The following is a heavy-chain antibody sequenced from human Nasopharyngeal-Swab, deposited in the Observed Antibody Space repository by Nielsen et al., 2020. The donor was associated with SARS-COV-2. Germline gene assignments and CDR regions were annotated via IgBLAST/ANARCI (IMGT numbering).Heavy chain of an antibody. Sequence: SETLSLTCTVSGGSISSGGYYWSWIRQPPGKGLEWIGEINHSGSTNYNPSLKSRVTISVDTSKNQFSLKLSSVTAADTAVYYCAGKKGAFDIWGQGTMVTVSS. CDR2: INHSGST. CDR3: AGKKGAFDI. J-gene: IGHJ3*02. V-gene: IGHV4-39*07. CDR1: GGSISSGGYY.